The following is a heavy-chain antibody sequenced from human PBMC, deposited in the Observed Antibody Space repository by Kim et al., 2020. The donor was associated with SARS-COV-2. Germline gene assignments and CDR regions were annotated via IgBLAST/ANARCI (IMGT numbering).Heavy chain of an antibody. CDR3: ASKDCSGGSCAFDP. D-gene: IGHD2-15*01. CDR1: GFTFSSYW. Sequence: GGSLRLSCAASGFTFSSYWMHWVRQAPGKGLMWVSRINGDGSDTAYADSVKGRFTISRDNAKNTLYLQMNSLRAEDTAVYYCASKDCSGGSCAFDPWGQGTLVTVSS. J-gene: IGHJ5*02. V-gene: IGHV3-74*01. CDR2: INGDGSDT.